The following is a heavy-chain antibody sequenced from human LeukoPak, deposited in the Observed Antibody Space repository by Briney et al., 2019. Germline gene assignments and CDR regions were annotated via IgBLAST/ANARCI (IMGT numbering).Heavy chain of an antibody. J-gene: IGHJ4*02. D-gene: IGHD3-3*01. CDR1: GGSISSYY. Sequence: SETLSLTCTVSGGSISSYYWSWIRQPPGKGLEWIGYIYYSGSTNYNPSLKSRVTISVDTSKNQFSLKLSSVTAADTAVYYCARVGAEWLLYPYYFDYWGQGTLVTVSS. CDR3: ARVGAEWLLYPYYFDY. CDR2: IYYSGST. V-gene: IGHV4-59*01.